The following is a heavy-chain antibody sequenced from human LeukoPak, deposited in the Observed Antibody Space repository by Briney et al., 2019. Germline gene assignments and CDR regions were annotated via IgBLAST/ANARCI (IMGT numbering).Heavy chain of an antibody. CDR1: GYTFTSYY. CDR2: INPSGGST. CDR3: ARSTMVYVSYYYGMDV. D-gene: IGHD2-8*01. Sequence: ASVKVSCKASGYTFTSYYMHWVRQAPGQGLEWMGIINPSGGSTSYAQKFQGRVTMTRDTSTSTVYMELSSLRSEDTAVYYCARSTMVYVSYYYGMDVWGQGTTVTVSS. J-gene: IGHJ6*02. V-gene: IGHV1-46*01.